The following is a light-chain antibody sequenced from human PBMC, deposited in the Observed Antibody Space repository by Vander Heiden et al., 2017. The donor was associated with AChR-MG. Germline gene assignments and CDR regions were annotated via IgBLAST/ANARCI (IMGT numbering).Light chain of an antibody. Sequence: SYVLTQPPSVSVAPGKTARITCGGNNSGSRSVDWDQQKPGQAPVMVVYDDSDRTSGSPERFSGSNSGNTATLTISRVEAGEEDDYYCQVWDSRSDHPGVFGGGTKLTGL. CDR1: NSGSRS. J-gene: IGLJ3*02. CDR3: QVWDSRSDHPGV. CDR2: DDS. V-gene: IGLV3-21*03.